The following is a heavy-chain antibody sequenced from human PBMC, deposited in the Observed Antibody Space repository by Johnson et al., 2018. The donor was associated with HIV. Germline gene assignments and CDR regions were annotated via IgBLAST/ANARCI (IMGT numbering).Heavy chain of an antibody. J-gene: IGHJ3*02. CDR2: ISYDGSNK. Sequence: VQLVESGGGVVQPGRSLRLSCAASGFTFSSYAMHWVRQAPGKGLEWVAVISYDGSNKYYADSVKGRFTISRDNSKNTLYLQMTSLRAEDTAVYYCAKVGAVAGTEDHDAFDIWGQGTMVTVSS. CDR1: GFTFSSYA. V-gene: IGHV3-30*04. D-gene: IGHD6-19*01. CDR3: AKVGAVAGTEDHDAFDI.